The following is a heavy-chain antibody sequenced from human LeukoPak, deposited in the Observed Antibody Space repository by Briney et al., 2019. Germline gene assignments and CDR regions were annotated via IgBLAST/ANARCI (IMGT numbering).Heavy chain of an antibody. CDR2: ISAYNGNT. CDR3: ARDLWPGIAADYYYYGMDV. D-gene: IGHD6-13*01. J-gene: IGHJ6*04. V-gene: IGHV1-18*04. Sequence: ASVKVSYKASGYTFTSYGISWVRQAPGQGLEWMGWISAYNGNTNYAQKLQGRVTMTTDTSTSTAYMELRSLRSDDTAVYYCARDLWPGIAADYYYYGMDVWGKGTTVTVSS. CDR1: GYTFTSYG.